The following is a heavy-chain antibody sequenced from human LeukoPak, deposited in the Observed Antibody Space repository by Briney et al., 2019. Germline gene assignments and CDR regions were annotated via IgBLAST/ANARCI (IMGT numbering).Heavy chain of an antibody. Sequence: GGSLRLSCAASGFTFSSYAMSWVRQAPGKGLEWVSAISGSGGSTYYADSVKGRFTISRDNAKNTLYLQMNSLRAEDTAVYYCAHVTVAGTDIDYWGQGTLVTVSS. CDR3: AHVTVAGTDIDY. D-gene: IGHD6-19*01. J-gene: IGHJ4*02. V-gene: IGHV3-23*01. CDR1: GFTFSSYA. CDR2: ISGSGGST.